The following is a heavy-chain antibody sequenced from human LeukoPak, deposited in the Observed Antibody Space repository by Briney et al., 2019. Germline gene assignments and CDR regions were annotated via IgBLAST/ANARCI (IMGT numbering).Heavy chain of an antibody. J-gene: IGHJ4*02. V-gene: IGHV4-34*01. D-gene: IGHD3-3*01. Sequence: SETLSLTCAVYGGSFSGYYWSWVRQPPGKGLEWIGEINHSGSTNYNPSLKSRVTISVDTSKNQFSLKLSSVTAADTAVYYCARGEYYDFWSGSLPDYWGQGTLVTGSS. CDR2: INHSGST. CDR1: GGSFSGYY. CDR3: ARGEYYDFWSGSLPDY.